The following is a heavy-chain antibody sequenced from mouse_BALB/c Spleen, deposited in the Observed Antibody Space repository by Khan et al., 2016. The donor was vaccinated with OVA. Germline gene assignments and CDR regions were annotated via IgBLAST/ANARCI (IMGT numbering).Heavy chain of an antibody. V-gene: IGHV1-62-2*01. CDR1: GYTFTEYI. CDR2: FYPGSGSI. D-gene: IGHD2-3*01. Sequence: VQLQESGAELVKPGASVKLSCRASGYTFTEYIIHWVKQRSGQGLEWIGWFYPGSGSINYNEKFRDKATLTADKSSSTVYMERSRLTSEDSAVYFCARHEDGNDGYYDYAMDYWGQGTSVTVSS. CDR3: ARHEDGNDGYYDYAMDY. J-gene: IGHJ4*01.